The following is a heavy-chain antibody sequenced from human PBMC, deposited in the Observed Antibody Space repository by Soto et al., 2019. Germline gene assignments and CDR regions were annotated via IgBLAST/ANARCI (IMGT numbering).Heavy chain of an antibody. Sequence: PSQTLSLTCAISGDSVSSNSAAWNWIRQSPSRGLEWLGRTYYRSKWYNDYAVSVKSRITINPDTSKNQFSLQLNSVTPEDTAVYYCARVGSGYSSSWVLFYGMDVWGQGTTVTVSS. CDR2: TYYRSKWYN. J-gene: IGHJ6*02. V-gene: IGHV6-1*01. CDR3: ARVGSGYSSSWVLFYGMDV. D-gene: IGHD6-13*01. CDR1: GDSVSSNSAA.